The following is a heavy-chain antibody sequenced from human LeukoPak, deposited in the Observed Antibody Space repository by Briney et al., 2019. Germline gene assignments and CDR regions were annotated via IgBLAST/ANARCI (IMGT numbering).Heavy chain of an antibody. J-gene: IGHJ4*02. CDR1: GFTFGSHA. CDR2: IFGSGGSP. V-gene: IGHV3-23*01. Sequence: GGSLRLSCEASGFTFGSHAMYWVRQAPGKGLEWVAGIFGSGGSPHYADSVKGRFTISRDNSRNTVYLQINSLRADDTAVYYCGKTTVGYSSGQRPAWPVDYWGQGALVTVSS. CDR3: GKTTVGYSSGQRPAWPVDY. D-gene: IGHD5-18*01.